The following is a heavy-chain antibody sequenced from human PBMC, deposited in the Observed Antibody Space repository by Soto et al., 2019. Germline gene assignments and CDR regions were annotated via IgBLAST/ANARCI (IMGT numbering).Heavy chain of an antibody. CDR1: GFTFSSYA. Sequence: GGALRLSCAASGFTFSSYAMSWVRQAPGKGLEWVSSISGSGGGTYYADSVKGRFTFSRDNSKNTLYLQMNSLRAEDTAVYYCAKFGMATTKRSPPYYIDYWGQGALVTVSS. D-gene: IGHD1-1*01. J-gene: IGHJ4*02. CDR3: AKFGMATTKRSPPYYIDY. V-gene: IGHV3-23*01. CDR2: ISGSGGGT.